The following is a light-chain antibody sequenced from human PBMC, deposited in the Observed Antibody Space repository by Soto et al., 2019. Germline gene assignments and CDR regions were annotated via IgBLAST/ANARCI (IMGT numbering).Light chain of an antibody. CDR2: DVS. Sequence: QSALTQPRSVSGSPGQSVTISCTGTSSDVGGYNYVSWYQQHPGKAPKLMIYDVSKRPSGVPDRFSGSKSGNTASLTISGLQAEDEADYYCCSYAGSCTPCIGGGTKLTVL. V-gene: IGLV2-11*01. CDR3: CSYAGSCTPC. CDR1: SSDVGGYNY. J-gene: IGLJ2*01.